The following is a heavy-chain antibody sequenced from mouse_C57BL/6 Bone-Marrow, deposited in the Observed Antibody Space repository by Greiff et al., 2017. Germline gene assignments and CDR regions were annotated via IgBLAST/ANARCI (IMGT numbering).Heavy chain of an antibody. V-gene: IGHV1-69*01. CDR1: GYTFTSYW. D-gene: IGHD1-1*01. CDR2: IDPSDSYT. Sequence: QVQLQQSGAELVMPGASVKLSCKASGYTFTSYWMHWVKQRPGQGLEWIGGIDPSDSYTNYNQKFKGKSTLTVDKSSSTAYMQLSSLTSEDSAVYYCARDYYGSSLFAYWGQGTLVTVSA. CDR3: ARDYYGSSLFAY. J-gene: IGHJ3*01.